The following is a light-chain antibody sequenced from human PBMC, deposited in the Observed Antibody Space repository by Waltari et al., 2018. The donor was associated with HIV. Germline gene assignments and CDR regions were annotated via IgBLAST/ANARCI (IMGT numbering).Light chain of an antibody. Sequence: QSVLTQPPSASGTPGQSVTISCSGTSSNIGTNYVYWYQQFPGTAPKLLIYRNNSRPSGGPDRFSGSQSGTSGSLDIGGLRSDDEAEYYCAAWDDTLTVVFGGGTKLTVL. V-gene: IGLV1-47*01. CDR3: AAWDDTLTVV. CDR1: SSNIGTNY. CDR2: RNN. J-gene: IGLJ2*01.